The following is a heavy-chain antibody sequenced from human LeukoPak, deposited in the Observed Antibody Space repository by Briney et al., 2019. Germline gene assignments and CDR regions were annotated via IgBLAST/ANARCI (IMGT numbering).Heavy chain of an antibody. J-gene: IGHJ3*02. V-gene: IGHV3-23*01. CDR1: GFTFSSYA. D-gene: IGHD1-1*01. CDR2: ISGSGGST. CDR3: AKSLFTSATGTGRAFHI. Sequence: GGSLRLSCAASGFTFSSYAMSWVRQALGKGLEWVSAISGSGGSTYYADSVKGRFTISRDNSKNTLYLQMTGLRAGDTAEYYCAKSLFTSATGTGRAFHIWGQGTMVTVSS.